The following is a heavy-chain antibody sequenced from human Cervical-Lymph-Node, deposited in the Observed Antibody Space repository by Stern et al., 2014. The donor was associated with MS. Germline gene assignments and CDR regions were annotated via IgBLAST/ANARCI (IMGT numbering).Heavy chain of an antibody. D-gene: IGHD3-3*01. CDR2: INYSGNT. J-gene: IGHJ5*02. V-gene: IGHV4-39*01. CDR3: ARHPLGSRYRFDT. CDR1: DGSISSSSYY. Sequence: VQLVESGPGLARPSDTLSLTCTVSDGSISSSSYYWDWIRQPPGEGLEWIGNINYSGNTYYNPSLRSRVTLSVDTSKNHFSLNGRSVTAADTAVYYCARHPLGSRYRFDTWGQGTLVTVSS.